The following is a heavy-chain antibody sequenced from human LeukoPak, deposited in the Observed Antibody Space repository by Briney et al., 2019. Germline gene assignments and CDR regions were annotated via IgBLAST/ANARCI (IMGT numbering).Heavy chain of an antibody. V-gene: IGHV3-30*02. J-gene: IGHJ4*02. CDR1: GFTFSSYG. CDR3: AKRDY. CDR2: VRYDGGDK. Sequence: GGSLRLSCAASGFTFSSYGMHWVRQAPGKGLEWVAFVRYDGGDKYYADPVRGRFTISRDNSKNTVYLQMNSLRAEDTAVYYCAKRDYWGQGTLVTVSS.